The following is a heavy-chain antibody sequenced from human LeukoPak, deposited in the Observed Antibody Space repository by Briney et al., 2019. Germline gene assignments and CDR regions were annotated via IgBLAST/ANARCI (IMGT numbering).Heavy chain of an antibody. D-gene: IGHD3-3*01. CDR1: GFTFSSYS. V-gene: IGHV3-21*01. J-gene: IGHJ4*02. CDR2: ISSSSSYI. CDR3: AREGTSYYDFWSGYYTGSYFDY. Sequence: GGSLRLSCAASGFTFSSYSMNWVRQAPGKGLEWVSSISSSSSYIYYADSVKGRFTISRDNAKNSLYLQMNSLRAEDTAVYYCAREGTSYYDFWSGYYTGSYFDYWGQGTLVTVSS.